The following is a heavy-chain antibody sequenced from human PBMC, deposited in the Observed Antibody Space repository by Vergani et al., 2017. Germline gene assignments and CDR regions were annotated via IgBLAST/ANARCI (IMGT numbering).Heavy chain of an antibody. CDR2: IYYSGST. D-gene: IGHD3-22*01. V-gene: IGHV4-61*08. J-gene: IGHJ4*02. CDR1: GGSISSGDYY. CDR3: ARSYDSSGYYFQTFDY. Sequence: QVQLQESGPGLVKPSQTLSLTCTVSGGSISSGDYYWSWIRQPPGKGLEWIGYIYYSGSTNYNPSLKSRVTISVDTSKNQFSLKLSSVTAADTAVYYCARSYDSSGYYFQTFDYWGQGTLVTVSS.